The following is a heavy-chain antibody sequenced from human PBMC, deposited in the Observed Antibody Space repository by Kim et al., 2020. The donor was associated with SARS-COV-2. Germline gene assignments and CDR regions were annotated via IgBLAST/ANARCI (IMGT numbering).Heavy chain of an antibody. J-gene: IGHJ6*02. Sequence: GGSLRLSCAASGFTFSSYAMSWVRQAPGKGLEWVSAISGSGGSTYYADSVKGRFTISRDNSKNTLYLQMNSLRAEDTAVYYCAKDDDDFWSGYWGGAYYGMDVWGQGTTVTVSS. CDR3: AKDDDDFWSGYWGGAYYGMDV. V-gene: IGHV3-23*01. D-gene: IGHD3-3*01. CDR1: GFTFSSYA. CDR2: ISGSGGST.